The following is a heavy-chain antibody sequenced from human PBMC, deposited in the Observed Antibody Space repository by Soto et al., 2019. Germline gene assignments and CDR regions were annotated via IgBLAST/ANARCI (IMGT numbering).Heavy chain of an antibody. V-gene: IGHV3-11*04. J-gene: IGHJ4*02. D-gene: IGHD2-2*01. CDR2: ISSSGSTI. CDR3: ARVPLSPADFDY. CDR1: GFTFSYYC. Sequence: GGSLRLSSAASGFTFSYYCMSWIRQAPGKGLEWVSYISSSGSTIYYADSVKGRFTISRDNAKNSLYLQMNSLRAEDTAVYYCARVPLSPADFDYWGQGTLVTVSS.